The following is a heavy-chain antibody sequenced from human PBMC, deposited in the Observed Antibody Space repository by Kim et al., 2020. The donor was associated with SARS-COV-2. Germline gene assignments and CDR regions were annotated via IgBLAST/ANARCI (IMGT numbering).Heavy chain of an antibody. D-gene: IGHD3-22*01. J-gene: IGHJ6*01. Sequence: GGSLRLSCAASGFTFSSYGMHWVRQAPGKGLEWVAVISYDGSNKYYADSVKGRFTISRDNSKNTLYLQMNSLRAEDTAVYYCAKDRVPDYYDSSGYSHY. V-gene: IGHV3-30*18. CDR1: GFTFSSYG. CDR2: ISYDGSNK. CDR3: AKDRVPDYYDSSGYSHY.